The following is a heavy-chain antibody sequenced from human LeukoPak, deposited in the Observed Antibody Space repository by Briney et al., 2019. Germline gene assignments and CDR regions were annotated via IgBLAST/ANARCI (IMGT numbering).Heavy chain of an antibody. CDR2: LSYDGTNK. V-gene: IGHV3-30-3*01. CDR1: GFTLSTYT. J-gene: IGHJ4*02. CDR3: ARSQGQLYCSTSSCYYFDY. Sequence: GGSLRLSCAASGFTLSTYTMHWVRQAPGKGLEWVAVLSYDGTNKYNADSVKGRFTVSRDSSKSTLYLQMNSLRAEDTAVYYCARSQGQLYCSTSSCYYFDYWGQGTLVTVSS. D-gene: IGHD2-2*01.